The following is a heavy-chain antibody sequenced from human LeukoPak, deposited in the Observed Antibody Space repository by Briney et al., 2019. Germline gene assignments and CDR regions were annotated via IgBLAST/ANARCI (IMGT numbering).Heavy chain of an antibody. CDR1: GGSITTYY. V-gene: IGHV4-59*01. D-gene: IGHD3-10*01. CDR3: ARMNYYAGYAMDV. J-gene: IGHJ6*02. Sequence: SETLSLTCSVSGGSITTYYWSWIRQPPGKGLEWIGYIYYRGTTNYNPSLKSRVTISADTSKNQFSLNLNSVTAADTAVYYCARMNYYAGYAMDVWGQGIAVTVSS. CDR2: IYYRGTT.